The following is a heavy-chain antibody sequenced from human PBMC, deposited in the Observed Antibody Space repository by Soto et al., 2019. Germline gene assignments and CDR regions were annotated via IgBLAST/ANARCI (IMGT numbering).Heavy chain of an antibody. CDR3: AKDLYYYDFSLDDS. Sequence: EHLVESGGGVVQPGRSLRLSCTGSGFTFSSYAMHWVRLAPGKGLEWVAVVSYDGSIENYADSVRGRFTISRDNSKNTVFLQMNSLRFEDTAVYYCAKDLYYYDFSLDDSWAQGTLVTVSS. CDR1: GFTFSSYA. J-gene: IGHJ5*02. CDR2: VSYDGSIE. D-gene: IGHD3-16*01. V-gene: IGHV3-30*04.